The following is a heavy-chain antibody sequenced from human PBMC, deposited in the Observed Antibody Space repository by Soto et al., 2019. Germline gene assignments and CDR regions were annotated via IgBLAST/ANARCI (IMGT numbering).Heavy chain of an antibody. V-gene: IGHV3-30-3*01. CDR1: GFTFSSYA. J-gene: IGHJ6*02. Sequence: PGGSLRLSCAASGFTFSSYAMHWVRQAPGKGLEWVAVISYDGSNKYYADSVTGRFTISRDNSKSTLYLQMNSLRPEDMALYYCAKGRSYYYYYGVDVWGQGTTVTVSS. CDR3: AKGRSYYYYYGVDV. CDR2: ISYDGSNK.